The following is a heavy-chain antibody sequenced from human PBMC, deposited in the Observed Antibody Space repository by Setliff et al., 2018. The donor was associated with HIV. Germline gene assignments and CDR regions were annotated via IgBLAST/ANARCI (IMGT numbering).Heavy chain of an antibody. CDR1: GFTFSSYS. CDR2: ISSGSSPI. CDR3: ARGLDYGNYVRYFDY. J-gene: IGHJ4*02. Sequence: PGGSLRLSCAASGFTFSSYSMNWVRQAPGKGLEWVSYISSGSSPIFYADSVKGRFAISRDNAKNSLFLQMNSLRAEDAAVHYCARGLDYGNYVRYFDYWGQGTLVTVSS. V-gene: IGHV3-48*01. D-gene: IGHD4-17*01.